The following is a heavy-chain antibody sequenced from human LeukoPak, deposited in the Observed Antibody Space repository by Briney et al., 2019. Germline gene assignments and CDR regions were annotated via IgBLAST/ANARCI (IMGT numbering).Heavy chain of an antibody. D-gene: IGHD1-26*01. J-gene: IGHJ4*02. CDR1: GFTFSSYG. CDR2: IRYDGSNK. CDR3: ARDHSGGREWELLRYFDY. Sequence: PGGSLRLSCAASGFTFSSYGMHWVRQAPGKGLEWVAFIRYDGSNKYYADSVKGRFTISRDNSKNTLYLQMNSLRAEDTAVYYCARDHSGGREWELLRYFDYWGQGTLVTVSS. V-gene: IGHV3-30*02.